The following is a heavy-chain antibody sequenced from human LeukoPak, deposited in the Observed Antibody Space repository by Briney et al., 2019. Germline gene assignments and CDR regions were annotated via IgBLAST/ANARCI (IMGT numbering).Heavy chain of an antibody. CDR2: MYSVGSNI. CDR3: ARDGDGNSPLDY. D-gene: IGHD5-24*01. CDR1: GFTLSRYW. Sequence: GGSLRLSCEVSGFTLSRYWMHWGRQTPGEGLGWVSCMYSVGSNIVYADSVKCRFTISRDNAKNTLSLQMNSLRDEDTAVYYCARDGDGNSPLDYWGQGTLVTVSS. V-gene: IGHV3-74*01. J-gene: IGHJ4*02.